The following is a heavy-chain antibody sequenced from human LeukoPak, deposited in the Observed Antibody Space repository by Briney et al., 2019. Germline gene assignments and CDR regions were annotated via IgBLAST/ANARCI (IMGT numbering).Heavy chain of an antibody. CDR2: IYYSGST. CDR1: GGSISSSSYY. D-gene: IGHD5-24*01. V-gene: IGHV4-39*01. J-gene: IGHJ4*02. Sequence: PSETLSLTCTVSGGSISSSSYYWGWIRQPPGKGLEWIGSIYYSGSTYYNPSLKSRVTISVDTSKNQFSLKLSSVTAADTAVYYCAKQVPMATIDGTGFDYWGQGTLVTVSS. CDR3: AKQVPMATIDGTGFDY.